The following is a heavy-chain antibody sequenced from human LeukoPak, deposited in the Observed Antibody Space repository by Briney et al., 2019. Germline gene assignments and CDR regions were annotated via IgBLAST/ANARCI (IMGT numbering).Heavy chain of an antibody. V-gene: IGHV3-23*01. D-gene: IGHD1-26*01. CDR2: ISGSGGST. J-gene: IGHJ4*02. CDR3: ARVEWELHPPDY. Sequence: SGGSLRLSCTASGFTFTSYGFHWVHQAPGKGLEWVSAISGSGGSTYYADSVKGRFTISRDNAKNSLYLQMNSLRAEDTAVYYCARVEWELHPPDYWGQGTLVTVSS. CDR1: GFTFTSYG.